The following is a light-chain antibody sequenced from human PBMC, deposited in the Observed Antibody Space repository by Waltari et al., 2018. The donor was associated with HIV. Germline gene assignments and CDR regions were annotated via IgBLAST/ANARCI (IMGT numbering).Light chain of an antibody. CDR1: SSDVGGYNY. CDR2: DVN. V-gene: IGLV2-11*01. CDR3: SSFAGAYTFVI. Sequence: QSALTQPRSVSGSPGQSVSISCSGSSSDVGGYNYVSWYQQHPNKAPKLIIYDVNERPSGVPHPFSGSKSGNTATLTISGLQADDEADYFCSSFAGAYTFVIFGGGTKLAVV. J-gene: IGLJ2*01.